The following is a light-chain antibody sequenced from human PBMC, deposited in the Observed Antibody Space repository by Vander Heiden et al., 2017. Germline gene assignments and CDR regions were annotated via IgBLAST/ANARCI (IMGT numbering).Light chain of an antibody. CDR3: CSYAGSYTVI. Sequence: SALTQPPSVSGAPGQTVTISCTGPNSDVGAYNYVSWYQQHPGKAPKVMIYDVAQRPSGVPDRFSGSKSGNAASLTISGHQAEEEADYYCCSYAGSYTVIFGGGTKLTVL. CDR1: NSDVGAYNY. CDR2: DVA. J-gene: IGLJ2*01. V-gene: IGLV2-11*01.